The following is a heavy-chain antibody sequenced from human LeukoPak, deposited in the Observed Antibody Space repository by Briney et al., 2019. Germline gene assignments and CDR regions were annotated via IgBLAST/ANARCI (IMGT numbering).Heavy chain of an antibody. D-gene: IGHD3-22*01. J-gene: IGHJ4*01. CDR2: IYSSGSA. CDR3: ARHRDYYDT. CDR1: GASINDNF. V-gene: IGHV4-59*08. Sequence: SETLSLTCTVSGASINDNFWTWIRQPPGKGLEWIGYIYSSGSANYNPSLKSRVIISGDTSKNQISLNLTSVTAADTAVYFCARHRDYYDTWGHGTLVTVSS.